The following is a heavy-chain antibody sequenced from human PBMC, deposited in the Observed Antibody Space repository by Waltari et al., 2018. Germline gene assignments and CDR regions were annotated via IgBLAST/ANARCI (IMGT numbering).Heavy chain of an antibody. D-gene: IGHD3-9*01. V-gene: IGHV3-30*01. CDR1: GFNFSSYA. Sequence: QVQLVESGGGVVQPGRSLRLSCAASGFNFSSYAMHWVRPAPGQGLEGVAVISYDGSNKYYADSVKGRFTISRDNSKNTLDLQMNSLRAEDTAVYYCARSLRNYDILTGYHTLYGMDVWGQGTTVTVSS. CDR2: ISYDGSNK. CDR3: ARSLRNYDILTGYHTLYGMDV. J-gene: IGHJ6*02.